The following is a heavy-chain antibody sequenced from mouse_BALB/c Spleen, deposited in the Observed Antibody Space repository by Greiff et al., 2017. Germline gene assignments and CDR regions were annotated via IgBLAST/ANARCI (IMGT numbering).Heavy chain of an antibody. CDR2: IWSGGSK. Sequence: QVQLKESGPGLVQPSQSLSITCTVSGFSLTSYGVHWVRQSPGKGLEWLGVIWSGGSKDYNANFISRLSISKDNSKSQVFFIMNSLQANDTAIYYCARNGAGRATSCAYWGEGTMVTVSA. J-gene: IGHJ3*01. CDR1: GFSLTSYG. V-gene: IGHV2-2*02. CDR3: ARNGAGRATSCAY. D-gene: IGHD3-1*01.